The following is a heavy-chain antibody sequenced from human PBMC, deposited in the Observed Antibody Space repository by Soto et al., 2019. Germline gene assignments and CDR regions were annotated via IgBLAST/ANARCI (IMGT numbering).Heavy chain of an antibody. D-gene: IGHD3-22*01. CDR1: GYSFTTYW. CDR3: AGHFDSSFYYPDY. CDR2: IYPGDSEL. J-gene: IGHJ4*02. V-gene: IGHV5-51*01. Sequence: PGESPKIPYSGSGYSFTTYWIAWGRQLPGKGLEWGGIIYPGDSELKYSPPLQGQVTISDDRFNSPAYLQWGHLKAQDPAMHFCAGHFDSSFYYPDYWGQGTQVTVSS.